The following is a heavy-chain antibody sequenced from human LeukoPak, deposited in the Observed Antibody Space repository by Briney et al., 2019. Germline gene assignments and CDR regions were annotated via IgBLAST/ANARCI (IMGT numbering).Heavy chain of an antibody. CDR1: GFTFSSYA. CDR2: ISGSGGST. J-gene: IGHJ4*02. CDR3: AKDRVLGYCSSTSCYGRDNYFDY. Sequence: PGGSLRLSCAASGFTFSSYAMSWVRQAPGKGLEWVSAISGSGGSTYYADSVKGRFTISRDNSKNTLYLQMNSLRAEDTAVYYCAKDRVLGYCSSTSCYGRDNYFDYWGQGTLVTVSS. V-gene: IGHV3-23*01. D-gene: IGHD2-2*01.